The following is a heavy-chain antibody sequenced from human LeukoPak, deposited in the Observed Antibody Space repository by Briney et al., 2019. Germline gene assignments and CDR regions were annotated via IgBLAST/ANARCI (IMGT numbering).Heavy chain of an antibody. CDR1: GGSFSGYY. J-gene: IGHJ4*02. D-gene: IGHD3-9*01. CDR3: ARRHDILTGYYKGGRLFDY. CDR2: IIHSGST. Sequence: SETLSLPCAVYGGSFSGYYWSWIRQPPGKGLEWIGEIIHSGSTNDNPSLKGRVTISVDTSKNQFSLKLSSVTAADTAVYYCARRHDILTGYYKGGRLFDYWGQGTLVTVSS. V-gene: IGHV4-34*12.